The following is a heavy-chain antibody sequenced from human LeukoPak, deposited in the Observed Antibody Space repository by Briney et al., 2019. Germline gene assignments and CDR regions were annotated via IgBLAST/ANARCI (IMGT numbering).Heavy chain of an antibody. CDR1: GFTFNGYW. Sequence: GGSLRLSCAASGFTFNGYWMSWVRQAPGKGLEWVSAISGSGGSTYYADSVKGRFTISRDNSKNTLYLQMNSLGAEDTAVYYCAKVVTNWFDPWGQGTLVTVSS. V-gene: IGHV3-23*01. CDR2: ISGSGGST. D-gene: IGHD2-21*02. CDR3: AKVVTNWFDP. J-gene: IGHJ5*02.